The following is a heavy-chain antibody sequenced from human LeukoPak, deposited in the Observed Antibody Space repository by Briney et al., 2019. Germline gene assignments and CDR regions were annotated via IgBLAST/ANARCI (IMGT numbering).Heavy chain of an antibody. V-gene: IGHV5-51*01. J-gene: IGHJ4*02. Sequence: GASLQISCKASGYSFTPYWIGWGRQMPGKGLEWVGIIYPRDSDTRYSPSFEGQVTISADKSISTAYLHWSSLKASDTAMYYCARRSGTYDPPDYWGQGTLVTVSS. D-gene: IGHD3-3*01. CDR3: ARRSGTYDPPDY. CDR1: GYSFTPYW. CDR2: IYPRDSDT.